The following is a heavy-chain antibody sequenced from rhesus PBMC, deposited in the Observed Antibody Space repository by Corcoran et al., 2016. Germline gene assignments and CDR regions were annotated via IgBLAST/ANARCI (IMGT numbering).Heavy chain of an antibody. J-gene: IGHJ4*01. D-gene: IGHD4-17*01. CDR2: ISGNSGST. V-gene: IGHV4-65*01. CDR3: ARVKGNYDP. CDR1: GGSVSSSNW. Sequence: QVQLQESGPGLVKPSETLSLTCAVSGGSVSSSNWWSWIRQPPGKGLEWIGYISGNSGSTYYNPSLKSQCTISTDTSRNQFSLKLSSVTAADTAVYYCARVKGNYDPWGQGVLVTVSS.